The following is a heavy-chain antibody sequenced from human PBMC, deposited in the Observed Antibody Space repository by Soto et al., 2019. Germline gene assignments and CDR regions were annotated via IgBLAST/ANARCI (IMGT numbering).Heavy chain of an antibody. Sequence: SGPTLVNPAETLTLTCTFSGFSLINARMGVSCIRQPPGKALEWLAHIFSNDEKSYSTSLKSRLTISKDTSKSQVVLTMTNMDPVDTATYYCARIFIVGATNAFDIWGQGTMVTVSS. D-gene: IGHD1-26*01. CDR2: IFSNDEK. J-gene: IGHJ3*02. CDR3: ARIFIVGATNAFDI. CDR1: GFSLINARMG. V-gene: IGHV2-26*01.